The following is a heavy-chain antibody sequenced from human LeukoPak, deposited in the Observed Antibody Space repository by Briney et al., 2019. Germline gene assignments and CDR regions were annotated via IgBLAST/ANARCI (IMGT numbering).Heavy chain of an antibody. Sequence: RSGGSLRLSCAASGFTFSSYWMSWVRQAPGKGLEWVSGINWNGGSTGYADSVKGRFTISRDNAKNSLYLQMNSLRAEDTALYYCARVQLGYCSSTSCYLDYWGQGTLVTVSS. J-gene: IGHJ4*02. V-gene: IGHV3-20*04. D-gene: IGHD2-2*01. CDR1: GFTFSSYW. CDR3: ARVQLGYCSSTSCYLDY. CDR2: INWNGGST.